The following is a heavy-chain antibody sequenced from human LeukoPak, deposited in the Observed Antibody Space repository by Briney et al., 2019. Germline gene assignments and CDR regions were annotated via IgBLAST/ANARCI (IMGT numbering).Heavy chain of an antibody. V-gene: IGHV3-23*01. J-gene: IGHJ4*02. CDR3: AKDKVGDHYFDY. CDR1: GFTFSSYA. CDR2: ISGSGGST. D-gene: IGHD1-26*01. Sequence: GGSLRLSCAASGFTFSSYAMSWVRQAPGKGLEWISAISGSGGSTYYADSVKGRFTISRDNSKNTLYLQMNSLRAEDTAVYYCAKDKVGDHYFDYWGQGTLVTVSS.